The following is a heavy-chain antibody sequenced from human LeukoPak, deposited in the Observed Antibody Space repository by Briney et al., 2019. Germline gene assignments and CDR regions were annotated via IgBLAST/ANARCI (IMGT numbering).Heavy chain of an antibody. CDR1: GFTFSNYG. Sequence: PGGSLRLSCAASGFTFSNYGMSWVRQAPGKGLEWVSAITGSGGSTYYADSVKGRFTISRDNSKNTLYLQMNSLRAEDTAVYYCARIKSACLSTSCPNGWFDPWGQGTLVTVSS. CDR3: ARIKSACLSTSCPNGWFDP. CDR2: ITGSGGST. J-gene: IGHJ5*02. V-gene: IGHV3-23*01. D-gene: IGHD2-2*01.